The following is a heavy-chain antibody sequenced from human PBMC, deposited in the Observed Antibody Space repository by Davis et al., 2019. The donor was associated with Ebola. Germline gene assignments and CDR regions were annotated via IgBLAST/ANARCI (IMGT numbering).Heavy chain of an antibody. CDR2: IWYDGSNK. CDR1: GITFSSYS. CDR3: ARDCRSTSCGDY. J-gene: IGHJ4*02. V-gene: IGHV3-33*08. D-gene: IGHD2-2*01. Sequence: GESLKISCAASGITFSSYSMKWVRQAPGKGLQWVAVIWYDGSNKYYADSVKGRFTISRDNPKNTLYLQMNSLRAEDTAVYYCARDCRSTSCGDYWGQGTLVTVSS.